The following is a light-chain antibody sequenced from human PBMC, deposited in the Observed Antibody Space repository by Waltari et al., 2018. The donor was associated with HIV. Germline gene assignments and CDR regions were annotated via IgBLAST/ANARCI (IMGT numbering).Light chain of an antibody. CDR2: SNN. CDR3: AAWDGSLNGRVV. Sequence: QSVLTQPPSASGTPGQRVTISCSGSSSNIGSNTVNWYQQLPGTAPKLLIYSNNQRPSGVPDRFSGSKSGSSASLAIGGLQSEDEADYYCAAWDGSLNGRVVFGGGTKLTVL. CDR1: SSNIGSNT. J-gene: IGLJ2*01. V-gene: IGLV1-44*01.